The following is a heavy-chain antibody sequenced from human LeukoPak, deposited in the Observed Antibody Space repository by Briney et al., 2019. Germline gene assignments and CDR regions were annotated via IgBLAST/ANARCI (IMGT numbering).Heavy chain of an antibody. V-gene: IGHV1-69*04. D-gene: IGHD1-26*01. J-gene: IGHJ4*02. Sequence: ASVKVSCKASGGTFSNYAISWVRQAPGQGLEWMGRIIPILGIANDAQKFQGRVTITADKSTSTAYMELSSLRSEDTAVYYCARAPPYSGSYQGSLFDYWGQGTLVTVSS. CDR2: IIPILGIA. CDR1: GGTFSNYA. CDR3: ARAPPYSGSYQGSLFDY.